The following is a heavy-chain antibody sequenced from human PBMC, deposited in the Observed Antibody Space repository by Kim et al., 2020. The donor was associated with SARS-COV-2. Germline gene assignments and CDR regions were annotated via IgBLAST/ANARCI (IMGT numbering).Heavy chain of an antibody. Sequence: GGSLRLSCAASGFTFSTYGMHWVRQAPGKGLEWVALMSYDGSTKYYADSMKGRFTISRDNSENTLYLQLNSLRPEDTAVYYCAKALLRGVNFYYYGMDVWGQETTVTVSS. CDR1: GFTFSTYG. V-gene: IGHV3-30*18. D-gene: IGHD3-10*01. J-gene: IGHJ6*02. CDR2: MSYDGSTK. CDR3: AKALLRGVNFYYYGMDV.